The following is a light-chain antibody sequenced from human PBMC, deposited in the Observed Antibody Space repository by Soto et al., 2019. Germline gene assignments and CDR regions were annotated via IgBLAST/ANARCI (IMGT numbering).Light chain of an antibody. Sequence: DIQMTQSPSSLSASVGDRVTITCRASQTITVYLNWYQLKPGKAPKVLIYAASTLQSGVPSRFSGSGSGTDFTLTISSLQPEDFATYYCQQLNSYPYTFGQGTKLEIK. CDR3: QQLNSYPYT. J-gene: IGKJ2*01. CDR2: AAS. CDR1: QTITVY. V-gene: IGKV1-9*01.